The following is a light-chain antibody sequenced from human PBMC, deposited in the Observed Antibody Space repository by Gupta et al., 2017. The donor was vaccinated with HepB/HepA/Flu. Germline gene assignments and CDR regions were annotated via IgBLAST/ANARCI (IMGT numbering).Light chain of an antibody. V-gene: IGLV2-18*02. J-gene: IGLJ1*01. CDR2: EVS. CDR3: SAESGTFYV. CDR1: SSDVGRYTR. Sequence: SALTQPRSVSGSPGQPVTISCTGTSSDVGRYTRVSCYQQPPDTDPKLMIYEVSNRPAGVPDRFSGSKSGNTAALTISGLQADDEDEYYCSAESGTFYVFGTGTTVTVL.